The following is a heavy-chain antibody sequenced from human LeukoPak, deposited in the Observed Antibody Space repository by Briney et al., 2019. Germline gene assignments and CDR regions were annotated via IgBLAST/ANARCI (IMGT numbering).Heavy chain of an antibody. J-gene: IGHJ4*02. V-gene: IGHV1-69*01. Sequence: SVKVSCKASGGTFSSYAMSWVRQAPGQGLEWMGGIIPIFGTANYAQKFQGTVTITADESTSTAYMELSSLRSEDTAVYYCARAQPITRIDYWGQGTLVSFSS. CDR1: GGTFSSYA. CDR3: ARAQPITRIDY. D-gene: IGHD3-10*01. CDR2: IIPIFGTA.